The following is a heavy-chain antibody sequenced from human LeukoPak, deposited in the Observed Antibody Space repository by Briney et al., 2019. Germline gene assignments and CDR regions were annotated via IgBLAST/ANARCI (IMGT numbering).Heavy chain of an antibody. CDR3: STPGYRYALF. CDR1: GFTFSNAW. D-gene: IGHD5-18*01. J-gene: IGHJ4*02. V-gene: IGHV3-15*01. Sequence: GGSVRLSCAASGFTFSNAWMSWVRQAPGKGLEWVGRIKSNSGGGTTDYAAPVKGRFTISRDDSKNTLYLQMYSLTTEDTAVYYCSTPGYRYALFWGQGTLVTVSS. CDR2: IKSNSGGGTT.